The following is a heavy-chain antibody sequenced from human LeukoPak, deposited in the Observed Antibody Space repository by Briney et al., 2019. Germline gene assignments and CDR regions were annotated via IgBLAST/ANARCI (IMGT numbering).Heavy chain of an antibody. Sequence: GGSLRLSCAASGFTFSSYTMPWVRQAPGKGLEWVAVISYDGSNKYYADSVKGRFTISRDNSKNTLYLQMSSLRAEDTAVYYCATGDHASSIDYWGQGTLVTGSS. J-gene: IGHJ4*02. D-gene: IGHD3-16*01. CDR2: ISYDGSNK. V-gene: IGHV3-30-3*01. CDR1: GFTFSSYT. CDR3: ATGDHASSIDY.